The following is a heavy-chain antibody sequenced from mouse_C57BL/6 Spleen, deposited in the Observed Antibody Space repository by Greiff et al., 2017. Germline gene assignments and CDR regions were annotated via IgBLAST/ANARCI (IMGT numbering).Heavy chain of an antibody. D-gene: IGHD1-1*01. J-gene: IGHJ4*01. V-gene: IGHV1-80*01. CDR2: IYPGDGDP. CDR3: ARVPYYYGSSTYAMDY. Sequence: QVQLPQSGAALVKPGASVKISCKASGYAFSSYWMNWVKPRPGKGLAWIGQIYPGDGDPNYNGTFKGKATLTADKSSSTAYMQLSSLTAEDSAVYFCARVPYYYGSSTYAMDYWGQGTSVTVSS. CDR1: GYAFSSYW.